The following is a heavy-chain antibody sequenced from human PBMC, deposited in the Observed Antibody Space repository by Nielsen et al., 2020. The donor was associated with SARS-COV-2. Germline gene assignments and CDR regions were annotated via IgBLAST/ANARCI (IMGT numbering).Heavy chain of an antibody. CDR3: ARSTYCSSTSCYWPHIGY. J-gene: IGHJ4*02. D-gene: IGHD2-2*01. Sequence: SETLSLTCTVSGGSVSSGSYYWSWIRQPPGKGLEWIGYIYYSGSTNYNPSLKSRVTISVDTSKNQFSLKLSSVTAADTAVYYCARSTYCSSTSCYWPHIGYWGQGTLVTVSS. CDR1: GGSVSSGSYY. CDR2: IYYSGST. V-gene: IGHV4-61*01.